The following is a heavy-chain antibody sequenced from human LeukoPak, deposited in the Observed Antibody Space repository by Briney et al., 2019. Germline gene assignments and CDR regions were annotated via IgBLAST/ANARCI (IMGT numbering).Heavy chain of an antibody. CDR2: MNPNSGNT. J-gene: IGHJ5*02. CDR1: GYTLTSYD. V-gene: IGHV1-8*03. Sequence: ASVKVSCKASGYTLTSYDINWVRQATGQGLEWMGWMNPNSGNTGYAQKFQGRVAITRNTSISTAYMELSSLRSEDTAVYYCARADYDFWSGPQPNWFDPWGQGTLVTVSS. D-gene: IGHD3-3*01. CDR3: ARADYDFWSGPQPNWFDP.